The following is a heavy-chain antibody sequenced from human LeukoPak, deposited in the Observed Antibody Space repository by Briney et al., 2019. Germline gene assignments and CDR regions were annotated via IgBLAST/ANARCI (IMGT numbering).Heavy chain of an antibody. CDR2: IYSGGST. Sequence: GGSLRLSCAASGFSVSNNYMIWVRQAPGKGLEWVSIIYSGGSTYYADSVKGRFTISRDNSKNTLYLQMNSLRAEDTAVYYCAKDRSRSGFFDYWGQGTLVTVSS. J-gene: IGHJ4*02. CDR1: GFSVSNNY. V-gene: IGHV3-53*01. CDR3: AKDRSRSGFFDY. D-gene: IGHD1-26*01.